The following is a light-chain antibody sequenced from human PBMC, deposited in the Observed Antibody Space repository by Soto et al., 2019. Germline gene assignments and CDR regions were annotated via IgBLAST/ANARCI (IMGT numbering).Light chain of an antibody. CDR1: QSISNH. V-gene: IGKV3-15*01. Sequence: EIVMTQSPVTLSVSPGERATLSCRVSQSISNHLAWYQQKPGKPPRLLIYGASTRATGIPARFSGSGSGTEFTLTISSLQSEDFAVYYCQQYNNWPPRTFGQGTKLEIK. CDR2: GAS. CDR3: QQYNNWPPRT. J-gene: IGKJ2*01.